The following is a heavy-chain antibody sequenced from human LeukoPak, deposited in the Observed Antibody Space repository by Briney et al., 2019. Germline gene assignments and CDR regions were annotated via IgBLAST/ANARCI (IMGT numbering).Heavy chain of an antibody. CDR3: AGLFSGYDPFDY. J-gene: IGHJ4*02. Sequence: SETLSLTCTVSGYSISSGYYWGWIRQPPGKGLEWFGYIFYSGISNYNPSLKSRVTVSVDTSKNQVSLKLRSVTAADTAVYYCAGLFSGYDPFDYWGQGTLVTVSS. V-gene: IGHV4-38-2*02. D-gene: IGHD5-12*01. CDR1: GYSISSGYY. CDR2: IFYSGIS.